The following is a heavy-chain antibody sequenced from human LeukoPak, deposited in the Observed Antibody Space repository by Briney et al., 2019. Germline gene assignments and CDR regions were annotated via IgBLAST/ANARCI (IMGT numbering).Heavy chain of an antibody. CDR1: GYTFTSYA. CDR2: INAGNGNT. Sequence: ASVKVSCKASGYTFTSYAMHWVRQAPGQRLEWMGWINAGNGNTKYSQKFQGRVTITRDTSASTAYMELSSLRSEDKAVYYCGRDLGYSYGPPDAFDIWGQGTMVTVSS. D-gene: IGHD5-18*01. J-gene: IGHJ3*02. CDR3: GRDLGYSYGPPDAFDI. V-gene: IGHV1-3*01.